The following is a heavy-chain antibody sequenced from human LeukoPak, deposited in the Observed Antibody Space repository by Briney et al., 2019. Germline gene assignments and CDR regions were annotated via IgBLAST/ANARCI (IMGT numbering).Heavy chain of an antibody. J-gene: IGHJ4*02. CDR1: GFTFSSYA. CDR2: ISGSGGST. CDR3: AKAVWEVVITTPVKD. V-gene: IGHV3-23*01. D-gene: IGHD3-22*01. Sequence: PGGSLGLSCAASGFTFSSYAMSWVRQAPGEGLEWVSAISGSGGSTYYADSVKGRFTISRDNSKNTLYLQMNSLRAEDTAVYYCAKAVWEVVITTPVKDWGQGTLVTVSS.